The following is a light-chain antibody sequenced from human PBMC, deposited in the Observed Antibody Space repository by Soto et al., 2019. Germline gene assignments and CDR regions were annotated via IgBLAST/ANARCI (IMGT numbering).Light chain of an antibody. CDR2: EVR. Sequence: QSALTQPAFVSGSPGQSITISCTGTSSDIGHYNYVSWYQQHPGKVPKLIISEVRNRPSGVSDRFSGSKSGNSASLTISGLQTEDEADYYCSSYTTTSTQVFGSGTKLTVL. V-gene: IGLV2-14*01. J-gene: IGLJ1*01. CDR1: SSDIGHYNY. CDR3: SSYTTTSTQV.